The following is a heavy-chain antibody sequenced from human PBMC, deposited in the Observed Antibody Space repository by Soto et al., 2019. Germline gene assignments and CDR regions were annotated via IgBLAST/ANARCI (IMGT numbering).Heavy chain of an antibody. J-gene: IGHJ2*01. CDR2: IYHSGRN. V-gene: IGHV4-30-2*01. CDR3: ARVPGL. Sequence: QLQLQESGSGLVKPSQTLSLTCAVSGGSISSGGYSWSWIRQPPGKGLEWIGYIYHSGRNYYNPSLKGRGTIIIERSKNQFSLKVGSGTAADPAVDYRARVPGLWGRGTLVTVSS. CDR1: GGSISSGGYS.